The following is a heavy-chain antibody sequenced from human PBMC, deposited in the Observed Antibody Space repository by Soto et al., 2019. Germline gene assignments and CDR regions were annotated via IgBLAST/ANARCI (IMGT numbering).Heavy chain of an antibody. Sequence: GGSLRLSCAASGFTFSTYAMSWVRQAPGQGLEWVSAFSGSGGNTYYADSVKGRFTISRDNSKNTLYLQMNSLRAEDTAVYYCAKAYFGVVIVFDHWGQGTLVTVSS. V-gene: IGHV3-23*01. CDR1: GFTFSTYA. CDR2: FSGSGGNT. CDR3: AKAYFGVVIVFDH. D-gene: IGHD3-3*01. J-gene: IGHJ4*02.